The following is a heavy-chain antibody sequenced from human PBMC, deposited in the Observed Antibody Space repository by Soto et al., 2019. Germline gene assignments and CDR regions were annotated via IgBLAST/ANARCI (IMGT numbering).Heavy chain of an antibody. V-gene: IGHV1-2*02. Sequence: VASVKVSCKASGYTFTGYYMHWVRQAPGQGLEWMGWINPNSGGTNYAQKFQGRVAMTRDTSISTAYMELSRLRFDDTAVYYCARDYPPDYYDSRGYYFGGRFDLWARDPWSPSP. CDR1: GYTFTGYY. J-gene: IGHJ5*02. CDR3: ARDYPPDYYDSRGYYFGGRFDL. D-gene: IGHD3-22*01. CDR2: INPNSGGT.